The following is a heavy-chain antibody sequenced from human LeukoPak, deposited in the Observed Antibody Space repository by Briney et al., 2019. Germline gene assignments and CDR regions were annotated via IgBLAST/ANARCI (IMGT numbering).Heavy chain of an antibody. Sequence: ASVKVSCKASGYTFTGYYTHWVRQAPGQGLEWMGWINPNSGGTNYAQKFQGRVTMTRDTSISTAYMELSRLRSDDTAVYYCARASGMATITFFDYWGQGTLVTVSS. CDR2: INPNSGGT. J-gene: IGHJ4*02. CDR1: GYTFTGYY. V-gene: IGHV1-2*02. D-gene: IGHD5-24*01. CDR3: ARASGMATITFFDY.